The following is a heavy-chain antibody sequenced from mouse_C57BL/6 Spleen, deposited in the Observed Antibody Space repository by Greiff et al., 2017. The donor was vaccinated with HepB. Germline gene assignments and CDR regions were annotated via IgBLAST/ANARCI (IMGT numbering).Heavy chain of an antibody. CDR1: GYTFTDYY. Sequence: VQLQQSGAELVRPGASVKLSCKASGYTFTDYYINWVKQRPGQGLEWIARIYPGSGNTYYNEKFKGKATLTAEKSSSNAYMQLSSLTSEDSAVYFCARFYFDYWGQGTTLTVSS. CDR3: ARFYFDY. V-gene: IGHV1-76*01. CDR2: IYPGSGNT. J-gene: IGHJ2*01.